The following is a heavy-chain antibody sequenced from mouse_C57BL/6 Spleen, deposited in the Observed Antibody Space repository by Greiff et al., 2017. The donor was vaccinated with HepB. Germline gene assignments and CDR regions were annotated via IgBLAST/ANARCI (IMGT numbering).Heavy chain of an antibody. V-gene: IGHV1-55*01. D-gene: IGHD4-1*01. Sequence: QVQLQQPGAELVKPGASVKMSCKASGYIFTSYWITWVKRRPGQGLEWIGDIYPGSGSTNYNEKFKSKATLTVDTSSSTAYMQLSSLTSEDSAVYYCASWDGGAWFAYWGQGTLVTVSA. CDR3: ASWDGGAWFAY. J-gene: IGHJ3*01. CDR1: GYIFTSYW. CDR2: IYPGSGST.